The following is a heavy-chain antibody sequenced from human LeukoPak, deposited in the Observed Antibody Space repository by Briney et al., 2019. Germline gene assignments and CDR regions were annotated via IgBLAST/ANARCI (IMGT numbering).Heavy chain of an antibody. V-gene: IGHV3-30*04. J-gene: IGHJ4*02. CDR3: ARDPYCSSTNCYLFDY. Sequence: PAGSLRLSCAASGFTFSSYAMHWVRQAPGKGLEWVAVISYDGSNKYYADSVKGRFTISRDNSKNTLYLQMNSLRAEDTAVYYCARDPYCSSTNCYLFDYWGQGTLVTVSS. D-gene: IGHD2-2*01. CDR2: ISYDGSNK. CDR1: GFTFSSYA.